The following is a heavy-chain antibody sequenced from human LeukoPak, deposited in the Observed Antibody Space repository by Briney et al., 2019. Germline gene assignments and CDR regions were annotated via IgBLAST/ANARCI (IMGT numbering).Heavy chain of an antibody. CDR3: ARWATGSSGFDY. V-gene: IGHV5-51*01. J-gene: IGHJ4*02. CDR1: GYSFSTCW. CDR2: IYPGDSDT. Sequence: GGSLKISCKGFGYSFSTCWIGWVRQMPGKGLEWMGVIYPGDSDTIYSPSFRDQVTMSADRSISTPYLQWSSLKASDTAIYYCARWATGSSGFDYWGQGSLVTVSS. D-gene: IGHD1-1*01.